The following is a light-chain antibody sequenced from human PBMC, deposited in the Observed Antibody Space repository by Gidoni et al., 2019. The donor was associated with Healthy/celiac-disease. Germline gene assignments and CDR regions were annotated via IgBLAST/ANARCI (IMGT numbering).Light chain of an antibody. V-gene: IGLV2-14*01. J-gene: IGLJ3*02. CDR1: SGDVGGYNY. CDR2: DVS. CDR3: SSYTSSSTRV. Sequence: QSALTQPASVSESPGQSLTISCTGTSGDVGGYNYVSWYQQPPGEAPNLMIYDVSNRPSGVSNRFSGSKSGNTASRTISGLQAEDEADYYCSSYTSSSTRVFGGGTKLTVL.